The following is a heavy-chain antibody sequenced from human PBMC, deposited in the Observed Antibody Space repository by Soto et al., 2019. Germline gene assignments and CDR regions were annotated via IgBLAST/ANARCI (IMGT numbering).Heavy chain of an antibody. V-gene: IGHV3-30*18. CDR3: AKDQMGRGWRTLDS. CDR2: ITYDGSST. D-gene: IGHD3-10*01. Sequence: QEQMVESGGGVVQPGTSLRLSCVVTGLTFSGYGMHWVRQAPGKGLEWVADITYDGSSTYYADAVKGRFTVSRDNSKNILYLQMTSLRGDDTAMYYCAKDQMGRGWRTLDSWGQGTLVIVSS. CDR1: GLTFSGYG. J-gene: IGHJ4*02.